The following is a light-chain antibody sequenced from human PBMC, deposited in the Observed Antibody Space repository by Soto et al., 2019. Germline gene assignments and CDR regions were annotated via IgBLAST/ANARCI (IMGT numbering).Light chain of an antibody. CDR3: QSFDTRLNSVV. Sequence: QSVVTQPPSVSGAPGQRVTISCTGSSSNIGAGYDVHGYQQFPGTAPKLLIYGNNNRPSGVPDRFSGSKSGTSASLAITGLQAEDEADYYCQSFDTRLNSVVFGGGTKLTVL. J-gene: IGLJ2*01. V-gene: IGLV1-40*01. CDR1: SSNIGAGYD. CDR2: GNN.